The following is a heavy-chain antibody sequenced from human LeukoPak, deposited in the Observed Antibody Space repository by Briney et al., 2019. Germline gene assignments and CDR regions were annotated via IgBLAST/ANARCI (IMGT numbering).Heavy chain of an antibody. Sequence: SETLSLTCTVSGGSISSSSYYWGWIRQPPGKGLEWIGSIYYSGSTYYNPSLKGRVTILVDTSKNQFSLKLSSVTAADTAVYYCARGENSMVRGVFDYWGQGTLVTVSS. CDR3: ARGENSMVRGVFDY. V-gene: IGHV4-39*07. CDR1: GGSISSSSYY. J-gene: IGHJ4*02. CDR2: IYYSGST. D-gene: IGHD3-10*01.